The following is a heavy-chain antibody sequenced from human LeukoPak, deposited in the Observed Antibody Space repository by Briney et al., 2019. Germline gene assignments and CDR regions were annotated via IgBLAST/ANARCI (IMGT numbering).Heavy chain of an antibody. Sequence: GESLKISCMGSGYSFTTYWIDWVRQVPGKGLEWMGLIQPADSQTRYNPSFQGQVTLSDDKSINTAYLQWSSLRPSDTAMYYWARRLRTGGFDIWGQGTEVTVSS. J-gene: IGHJ3*02. CDR1: GYSFTTYW. V-gene: IGHV5-51*01. CDR2: IQPADSQT. D-gene: IGHD1-1*01. CDR3: ARRLRTGGFDI.